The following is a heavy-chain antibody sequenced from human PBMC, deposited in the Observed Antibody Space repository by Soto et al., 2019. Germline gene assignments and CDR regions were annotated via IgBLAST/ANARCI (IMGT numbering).Heavy chain of an antibody. CDR1: GFPFSSIP. CDR2: IRASFGTT. J-gene: IGHJ5*01. D-gene: IGHD4-17*01. Sequence: EVQVLESGGGLVQPGGSLRLSCAASGFPFSSIPMTWVRQPPGKGLDWVSVIRASFGTTYYADSVKGRFTISRDNSKNTLYMQMNSLRAEDTAVYYCAKPYAPDSWGQGTLVTVSS. CDR3: AKPYAPDS. V-gene: IGHV3-23*01.